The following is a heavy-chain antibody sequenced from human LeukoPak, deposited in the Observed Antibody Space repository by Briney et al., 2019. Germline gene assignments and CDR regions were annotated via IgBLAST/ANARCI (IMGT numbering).Heavy chain of an antibody. CDR2: IWYDGSNK. CDR1: GFTFSSYG. CDR3: ARDLGRFLEWLQV. Sequence: GGSLRLSCAASGFTFSSYGMHWVRQAPGKGLEWVAVIWYDGSNKYYADSVKGRFTISRDNSKNTLYLQMNSLRAEDTAVYYCARDLGRFLEWLQVWGQGATVTVSS. J-gene: IGHJ6*02. D-gene: IGHD3-3*01. V-gene: IGHV3-33*01.